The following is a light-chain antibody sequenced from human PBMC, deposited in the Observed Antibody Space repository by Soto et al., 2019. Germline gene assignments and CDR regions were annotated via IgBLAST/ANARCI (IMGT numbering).Light chain of an antibody. CDR1: QSVGSL. CDR2: RAS. Sequence: EIVLTQSPATLSVSPGEGATLSCRASQSVGSLLAWYQQKPGQAPRLLIYRASTRAAGLPDRFSGSGSGTDFTLTISSLEPEDFAVYYCQQRRNWQVTFGQGTRLEIK. CDR3: QQRRNWQVT. V-gene: IGKV3D-11*02. J-gene: IGKJ5*01.